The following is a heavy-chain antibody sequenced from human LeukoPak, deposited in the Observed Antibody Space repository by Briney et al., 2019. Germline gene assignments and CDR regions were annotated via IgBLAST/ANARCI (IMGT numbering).Heavy chain of an antibody. CDR2: IKQDGSDK. V-gene: IGHV3-7*03. J-gene: IGHJ4*02. D-gene: IGHD3-22*01. Sequence: GGSLRLSCVASGFNFSIYWMSWVRQAPGKGLEWVANIKQDGSDKYYVDSVKGRFTISKDNAKNSLYLQMNSLRAEDTAVYYCAKSHDYYDSSGPFDYWGQGTLVTVSS. CDR1: GFNFSIYW. CDR3: AKSHDYYDSSGPFDY.